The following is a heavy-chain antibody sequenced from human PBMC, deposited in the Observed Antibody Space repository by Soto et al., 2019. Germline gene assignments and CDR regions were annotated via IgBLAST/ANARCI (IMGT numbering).Heavy chain of an antibody. CDR3: GKSDGATGRCCRGGGDYPYWYFEL. J-gene: IGHJ2*01. V-gene: IGHV3-23*01. D-gene: IGHD2-15*01. Sequence: EVQLLESGGGLVQPGGSLRLSCAASGFTFSSYAMSWVRQAPGERLEWVSAISGSGGSTSYADSVKGWFTISRDNSKNLLYLQMNSLRAEDTAVYYCGKSDGATGRCCRGGGDYPYWYFELWGRGTLV. CDR1: GFTFSSYA. CDR2: ISGSGGST.